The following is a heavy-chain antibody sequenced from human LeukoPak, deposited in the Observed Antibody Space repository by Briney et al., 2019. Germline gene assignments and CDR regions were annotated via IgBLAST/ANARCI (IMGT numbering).Heavy chain of an antibody. CDR1: GGIFTNYA. J-gene: IGHJ4*02. V-gene: IGHV1-69*06. CDR3: ASLTHGGSGSYILDY. D-gene: IGHD3-10*01. CDR2: FTPISATG. Sequence: SVKVSCKASGGIFTNYAISWVRQAPGQGLKWMGRFTPISATGKYAQQFQGRLTITADKSTTTAYMELSGLRSDDTAVYYCASLTHGGSGSYILDYWGQGTLVTVSS.